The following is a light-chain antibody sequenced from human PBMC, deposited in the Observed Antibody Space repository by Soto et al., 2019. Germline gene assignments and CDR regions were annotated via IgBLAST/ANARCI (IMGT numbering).Light chain of an antibody. J-gene: IGLJ2*01. CDR2: DIT. Sequence: QSALTQPRSVSGSPGQSVTLSCTGSSSDVRSYYYVSWYQQLPGKAPKLMIYDITKRPSGVPDRFSGSKSGNTASLTISGLQADDEADYYCCSYAGSYIFVFGGGTKLTVL. CDR1: SSDVRSYYY. V-gene: IGLV2-11*01. CDR3: CSYAGSYIFV.